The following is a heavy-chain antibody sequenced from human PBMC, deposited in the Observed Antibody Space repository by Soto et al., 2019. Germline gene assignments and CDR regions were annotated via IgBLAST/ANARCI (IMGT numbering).Heavy chain of an antibody. CDR2: INPGNGDT. CDR3: ARTDCSSTSCYNYYYGMDV. J-gene: IGHJ6*02. Sequence: ASVKVSCKASGYTFTKYGLHWVRQAPGQRLEWMGWINPGNGDTKYSQKFQGRVTITRDTSATTAYMELSSLRSEDSAVFYCARTDCSSTSCYNYYYGMDVWGQGTPVTVSS. D-gene: IGHD2-2*01. V-gene: IGHV1-3*01. CDR1: GYTFTKYG.